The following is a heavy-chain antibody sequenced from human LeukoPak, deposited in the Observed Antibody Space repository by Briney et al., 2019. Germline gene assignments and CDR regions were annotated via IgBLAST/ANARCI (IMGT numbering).Heavy chain of an antibody. J-gene: IGHJ4*02. CDR1: GYTFTSYD. CDR3: ARECSGGWQARSG. Sequence: ASVKVSCKASGYTFTSYDINWVRQAPGQGLEWMGWMNPNSGNTGYAQKFQGRVTMTRNTSRSTAYMELSSLRSEDTAVYYCARECSGGWQARSGWGQGNLVSVSS. V-gene: IGHV1-8*01. CDR2: MNPNSGNT. D-gene: IGHD6-19*01.